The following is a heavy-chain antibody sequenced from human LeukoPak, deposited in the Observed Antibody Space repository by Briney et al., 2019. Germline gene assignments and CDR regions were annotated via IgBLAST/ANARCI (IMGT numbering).Heavy chain of an antibody. V-gene: IGHV1-2*02. J-gene: IGHJ4*02. CDR3: ARVATIAVAGTVPDYFNF. CDR1: GYTFTAYY. D-gene: IGHD6-19*01. Sequence: GASVKVSCKASGYTFTAYYLHWVRQAPGQGLEWMGWINPNSGGTTYAQKFQGRVTVTRDTSISTAHMELSRLRSDDTAVYYCARVATIAVAGTVPDYFNFWGQGTPVTVSS. CDR2: INPNSGGT.